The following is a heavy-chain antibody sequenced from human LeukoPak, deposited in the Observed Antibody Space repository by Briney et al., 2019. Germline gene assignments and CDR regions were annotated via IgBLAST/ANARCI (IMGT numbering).Heavy chain of an antibody. CDR3: AKLHYYDSSGYGES. Sequence: GGSLRLSCAASGFTFSDYYMSWIRQAPGKGLEWVSGISWNSGSIGYADSVKGRFTISRDNAKNSLYLQMNSLRAEDTALYYCAKLHYYDSSGYGESWGQGTLVTVSS. D-gene: IGHD3-22*01. CDR2: ISWNSGSI. CDR1: GFTFSDYY. J-gene: IGHJ4*02. V-gene: IGHV3-9*01.